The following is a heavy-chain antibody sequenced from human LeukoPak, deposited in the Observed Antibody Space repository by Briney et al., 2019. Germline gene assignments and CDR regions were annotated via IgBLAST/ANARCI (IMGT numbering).Heavy chain of an antibody. Sequence: KPSETLSLTCTVSGGSISSYYLNWIRQPPGKGLEWIGYIYYSGSTNYNPSLKSRVTISVDTSKNQFSLKLSSVTAADTAVYYCARRGEPDWNWFDPWGQGTLVTVSS. J-gene: IGHJ5*02. V-gene: IGHV4-59*08. CDR2: IYYSGST. D-gene: IGHD3-16*01. CDR1: GGSISSYY. CDR3: ARRGEPDWNWFDP.